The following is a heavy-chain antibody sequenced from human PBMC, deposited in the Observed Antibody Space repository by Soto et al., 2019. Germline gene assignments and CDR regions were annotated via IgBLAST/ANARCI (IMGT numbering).Heavy chain of an antibody. Sequence: GGSLTLACAASGFSFSPSSIPWYRQASGKGLEWVGRIRSKANDYATAYAASVKGRFTISRDDSKNTAYLQMNSLKTEDTAVYYCVRHVGETYFDYWGQGTLVTVS. V-gene: IGHV3-73*01. J-gene: IGHJ4*02. D-gene: IGHD2-21*01. CDR1: GFSFSPSS. CDR3: VRHVGETYFDY. CDR2: IRSKANDYAT.